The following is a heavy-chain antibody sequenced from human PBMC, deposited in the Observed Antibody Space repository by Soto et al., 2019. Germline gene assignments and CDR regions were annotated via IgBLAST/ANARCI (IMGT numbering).Heavy chain of an antibody. D-gene: IGHD3-3*01. Sequence: PSETLSLTCTVSGGSISSGDYYWSWIRQPPGKGLEWIGYIYYSGSTYYNPSLKSRVTISVDTSKNQFSLKLSSVTAADTAVYYCARGSYVFGVADWFDPWGQGTLVTVSS. V-gene: IGHV4-30-4*01. CDR3: ARGSYVFGVADWFDP. CDR1: GGSISSGDYY. CDR2: IYYSGST. J-gene: IGHJ5*02.